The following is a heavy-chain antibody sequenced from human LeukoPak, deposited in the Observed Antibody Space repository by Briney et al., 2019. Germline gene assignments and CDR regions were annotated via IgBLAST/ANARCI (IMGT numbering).Heavy chain of an antibody. V-gene: IGHV3-74*01. D-gene: IGHD1-7*01. CDR3: ARDRITGTTRYFGY. CDR2: ISGDGSST. J-gene: IGHJ4*02. Sequence: GGSLRLSCAASGFTFSSYWMHWVRQAPGKGLVWVSRISGDGSSTTYAESVKGRFTISRDNAKNSLYLQMNSLRAEDTALYYCARDRITGTTRYFGYWGQGTLVTVSS. CDR1: GFTFSSYW.